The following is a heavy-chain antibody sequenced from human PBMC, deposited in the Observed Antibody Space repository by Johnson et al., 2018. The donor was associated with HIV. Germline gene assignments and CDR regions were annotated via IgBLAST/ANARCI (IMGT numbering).Heavy chain of an antibody. Sequence: QMHLVESGGGVVQPGRSLRLSCAASKFSFSSYGMHWVRQAPGKGLEWVAAISFVGLKKYYADSVKGRFTISRDNSKNTLYLQMNSLRAEDMALYYCAKDLREYECEEWASDYYDSRGDSYDAFDIWGQGTMVTVSS. D-gene: IGHD3-22*01. J-gene: IGHJ3*02. CDR2: ISFVGLKK. CDR1: KFSFSSYG. V-gene: IGHV3-30*18. CDR3: AKDLREYECEEWASDYYDSRGDSYDAFDI.